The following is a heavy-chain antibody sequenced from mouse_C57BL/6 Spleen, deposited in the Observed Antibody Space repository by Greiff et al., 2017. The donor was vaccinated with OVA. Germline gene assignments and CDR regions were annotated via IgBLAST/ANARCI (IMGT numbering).Heavy chain of an antibody. CDR2: INPNNGGT. CDR1: GYTFTDYY. J-gene: IGHJ2*01. V-gene: IGHV1-26*01. Sequence: VQLQQSGPELVKPGASVKISCKASGYTFTDYYMNWVKQSHGKSLEWIGDINPNNGGTSYNQKFKGKATLTVDKSSSTAYMELRSLTSEDSAVYYCARERGVFDYWGQGTLSQSPQ. CDR3: ARERGVFDY.